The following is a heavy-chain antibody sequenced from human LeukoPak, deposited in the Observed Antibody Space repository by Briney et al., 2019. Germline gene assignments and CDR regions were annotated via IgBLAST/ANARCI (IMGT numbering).Heavy chain of an antibody. D-gene: IGHD2-8*02. CDR1: SGSIISYY. J-gene: IGHJ4*02. Sequence: SETLSLTCTVSSGSIISYYWSWIRQPPGKGLEWIGYIYYSGSTNYNPSLKSRVTISVDTSKNQFSLKLSSVTAADTAVYYCAVGVYWYYFDYWGQGTLVTVSS. V-gene: IGHV4-59*08. CDR3: AVGVYWYYFDY. CDR2: IYYSGST.